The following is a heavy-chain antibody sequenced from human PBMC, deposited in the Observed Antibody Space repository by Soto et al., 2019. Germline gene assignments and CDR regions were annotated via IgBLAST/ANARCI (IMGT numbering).Heavy chain of an antibody. D-gene: IGHD1-1*01. CDR2: IYYSGNT. V-gene: IGHV4-59*01. CDR3: ARQLGLWQPLDY. J-gene: IGHJ4*02. Sequence: SETLSLTCSVSGGSMRDYYWSWIRQSPGKGPEWIGYIYYSGNTNYNPSLKSRVTISVDMPKSLFSLKLYSVTAADTAVYYCARQLGLWQPLDYWGRGTLVTVSS. CDR1: GGSMRDYY.